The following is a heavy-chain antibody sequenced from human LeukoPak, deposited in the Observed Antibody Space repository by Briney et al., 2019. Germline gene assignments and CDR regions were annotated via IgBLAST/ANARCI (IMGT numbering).Heavy chain of an antibody. Sequence: ASVKVSCKASGYTFTSYYMHWVRQAPGQGLEWMGIINPSGGSTSYAQKFQGRVTMTRDMSTSTVYMELSSLRSEDTAVYYCAREVPFKDYVWGSYRPWGQGTLVTVSS. CDR3: AREVPFKDYVWGSYRP. J-gene: IGHJ5*02. V-gene: IGHV1-46*01. CDR2: INPSGGST. CDR1: GYTFTSYY. D-gene: IGHD3-16*02.